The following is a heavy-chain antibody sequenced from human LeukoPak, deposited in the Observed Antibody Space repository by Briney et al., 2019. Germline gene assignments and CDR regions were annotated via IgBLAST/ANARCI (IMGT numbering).Heavy chain of an antibody. CDR1: GGSFSGYY. CDR2: INHSGST. Sequence: PSETLSLTCAVYGGSFSGYYWSWIRQPPGKGLEWIGEINHSGSTNYNPSLKSRVTISVGTSKNQFSLKLSSVTAADTAVYYCARGGYCSSTSCSPDYWGQGNLVTVSS. J-gene: IGHJ4*02. CDR3: ARGGYCSSTSCSPDY. V-gene: IGHV4-34*01. D-gene: IGHD2-2*01.